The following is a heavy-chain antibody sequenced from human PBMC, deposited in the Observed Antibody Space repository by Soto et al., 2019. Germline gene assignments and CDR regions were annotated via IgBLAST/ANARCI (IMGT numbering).Heavy chain of an antibody. Sequence: SETLSLTCAVNGGSFSAYYWTWIRQPPGRGLEWIGEIDHSGSTNYNPSLESRVTISIDTAKNRFSLNVTSVTAADTAVYYCVRGLRYSGMDVWGQGTTATVSS. CDR1: GGSFSAYY. J-gene: IGHJ6*02. CDR2: IDHSGST. V-gene: IGHV4-34*01. CDR3: VRGLRYSGMDV. D-gene: IGHD2-15*01.